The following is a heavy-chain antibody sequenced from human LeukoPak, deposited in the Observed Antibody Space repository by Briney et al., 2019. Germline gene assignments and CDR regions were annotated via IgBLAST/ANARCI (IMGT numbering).Heavy chain of an antibody. V-gene: IGHV4-34*01. CDR2: INHSGST. D-gene: IGHD3-10*01. Sequence: SETLSLTCAVYGGSFGGYYWSWIRQPPGKGLEWIGEINHSGSTNYNPSLKSRVTISVDTSKNQFSLKLSSVTAADTAVYYCARGHSKGDRGSGSYRPVHAFDYWGQGTLVTVSS. J-gene: IGHJ4*02. CDR1: GGSFGGYY. CDR3: ARGHSKGDRGSGSYRPVHAFDY.